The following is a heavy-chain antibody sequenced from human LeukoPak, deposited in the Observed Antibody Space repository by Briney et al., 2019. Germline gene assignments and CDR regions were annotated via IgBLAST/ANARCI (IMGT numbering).Heavy chain of an antibody. CDR3: ARGLGVAARPSYYGMDV. V-gene: IGHV4-39*07. D-gene: IGHD6-6*01. CDR1: GGSISSTSYY. Sequence: KPSETLSLTCAVSGGSISSTSYYWAWIRQPPGKGLEWIGTIYYSGSTYHNPSLKSRVTISVDTSKNQFSLKLSSVTAADTAVYYCARGLGVAARPSYYGMDVWGQGTTVTVSS. J-gene: IGHJ6*02. CDR2: IYYSGST.